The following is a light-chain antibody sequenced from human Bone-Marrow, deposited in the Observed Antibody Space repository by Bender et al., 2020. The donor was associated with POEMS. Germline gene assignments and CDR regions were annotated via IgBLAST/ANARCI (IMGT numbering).Light chain of an antibody. V-gene: IGLV1-44*01. Sequence: QSVLTQPPSASGTPGQRVTISCSGSNSNIGTNAVNWYQQFPGTAPKLLIYSDNQRPSVVPARFSAFKSVTSASLAISGVQSEDEADYYCAAWDAGLSGRVFGGGTKLTVL. J-gene: IGLJ3*02. CDR3: AAWDAGLSGRV. CDR2: SDN. CDR1: NSNIGTNA.